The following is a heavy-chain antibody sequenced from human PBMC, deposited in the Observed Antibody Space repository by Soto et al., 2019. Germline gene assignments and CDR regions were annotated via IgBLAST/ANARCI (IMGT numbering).Heavy chain of an antibody. D-gene: IGHD3-9*01. J-gene: IGHJ4*02. CDR3: AKDSYDILTGQKRYFDS. Sequence: GSLRLSCAASGFTFNAYTIHWVRQAPGKGLEWVSLISWDGGITYYGDSVKGRFTVSRDNSDNSLYLQMTSLRSDDTAFYYCAKDSYDILTGQKRYFDSWGQGPLVTVSS. CDR2: ISWDGGIT. CDR1: GFTFNAYT. V-gene: IGHV3-43*01.